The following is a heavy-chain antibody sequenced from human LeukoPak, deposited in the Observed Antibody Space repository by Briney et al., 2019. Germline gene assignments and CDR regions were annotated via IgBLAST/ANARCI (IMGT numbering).Heavy chain of an antibody. V-gene: IGHV3-23*01. CDR1: GFTFSSYG. D-gene: IGHD2-15*01. Sequence: GGSLRLSCAASGFTFSSYGTHWVRQAPGKGLEWVSGISASGGSTYYADSVKGRFTISRDNSKNTLYVQMNSLRAEDTAVYYCAKDRYCSGGSCSGDFDYWGQGTPVTVSS. CDR3: AKDRYCSGGSCSGDFDY. CDR2: ISASGGST. J-gene: IGHJ4*02.